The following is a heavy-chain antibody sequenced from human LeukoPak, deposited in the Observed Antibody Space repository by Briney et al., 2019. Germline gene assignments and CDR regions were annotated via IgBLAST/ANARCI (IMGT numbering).Heavy chain of an antibody. D-gene: IGHD6-19*01. CDR3: ARGPSGSYPEYFDF. CDR1: GFTVSNNY. J-gene: IGHJ4*02. V-gene: IGHV3-53*01. CDR2: IYSGGGT. Sequence: PGGSLRLSCAASGFTVSNNYMSWVRQAPGKGLEWVSVIYSGGGTYYADSVKGRFTISRDSSKNTLYLQMNSLRADDTAVYYCARGPSGSYPEYFDFWGQGTLVTVSS.